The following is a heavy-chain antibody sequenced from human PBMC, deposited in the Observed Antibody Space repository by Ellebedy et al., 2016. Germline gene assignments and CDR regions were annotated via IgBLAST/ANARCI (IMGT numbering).Heavy chain of an antibody. CDR1: GYSFTTYW. D-gene: IGHD6-19*01. V-gene: IGHV5-51*01. CDR3: ARRGIAVAGVEDLGADY. J-gene: IGHJ4*02. Sequence: GESLKISXKGSGYSFTTYWIGWVRQMPGKGLEWMGIIYPGDSDTRYSPSFQGQVTISADKSISTAYLQWSSLKASDTAMYYCARRGIAVAGVEDLGADYWGQGTLVTVSS. CDR2: IYPGDSDT.